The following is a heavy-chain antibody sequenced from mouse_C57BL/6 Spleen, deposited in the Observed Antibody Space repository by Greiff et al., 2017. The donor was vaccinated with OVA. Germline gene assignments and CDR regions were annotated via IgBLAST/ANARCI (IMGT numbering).Heavy chain of an antibody. CDR1: GYTFTDYE. V-gene: IGHV1-15*01. Sequence: VQRVESGAELVRPGASVTLSCKASGYTFTDYEMHWVKQTPVHGLEWIGAIDPETGGTAYNQKFKGKAILTADKSSSTAYMELRSLTSEDSAVYYCTRGSMVYWGQGTTLTVSS. D-gene: IGHD1-1*02. CDR2: IDPETGGT. J-gene: IGHJ2*01. CDR3: TRGSMVY.